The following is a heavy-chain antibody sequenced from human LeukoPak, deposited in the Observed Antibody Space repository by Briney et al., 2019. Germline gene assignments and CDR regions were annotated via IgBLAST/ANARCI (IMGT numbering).Heavy chain of an antibody. D-gene: IGHD6-19*01. CDR3: ARDGGQGSGWSTIDY. CDR2: IFYNGET. CDR1: GGSVSSGSYF. V-gene: IGHV4-61*01. J-gene: IGHJ4*02. Sequence: SEILSLTCTVSGGSVSSGSYFWSWIRQPPGKGLEWIGYIFYNGETNYNPSLKSRLTLSVDASKNQFSLKLSSVTAADTAVYYCARDGGQGSGWSTIDYWGQGTLVTVSS.